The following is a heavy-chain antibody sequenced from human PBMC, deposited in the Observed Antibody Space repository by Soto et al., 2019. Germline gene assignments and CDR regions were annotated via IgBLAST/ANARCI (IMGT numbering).Heavy chain of an antibody. V-gene: IGHV4-59*01. CDR3: AGRYYGYSSGWFAEL. CDR1: GDYISNYC. J-gene: IGHJ4*01. CDR2: ISYSGSA. Sequence: WVMMSVTWTVSGDYISNYCWSWIRQTPGKGLDWIGHISYSGSANYNPSLESRVTISIDTSKNQLSLKLTSVAAADAAVYSCAGRYYGYSSGWFAELWGHGSLVTGSP. D-gene: IGHD6-19*01.